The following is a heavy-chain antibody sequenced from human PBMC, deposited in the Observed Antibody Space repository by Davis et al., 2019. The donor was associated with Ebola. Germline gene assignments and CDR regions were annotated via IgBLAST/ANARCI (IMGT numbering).Heavy chain of an antibody. CDR2: ISSSSSYI. D-gene: IGHD6-6*01. CDR1: GFTFSSYG. V-gene: IGHV3-21*01. CDR3: AREEGSSGYYFDY. Sequence: PGGSLRLSCAASGFTFSSYGMHWVRQAPGKGLEWVSSISSSSSYIYYADSVKGRFTISRDNAKNSLYLQMNSLRAEDTAVYYCAREEGSSGYYFDYWGQGTLVTVSS. J-gene: IGHJ4*02.